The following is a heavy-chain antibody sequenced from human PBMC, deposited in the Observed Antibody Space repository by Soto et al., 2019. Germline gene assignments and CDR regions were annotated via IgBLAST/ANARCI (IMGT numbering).Heavy chain of an antibody. CDR3: ARDTELIAAAGTVNWFDP. Sequence: PSETLSLTCAVYGGSVNGYYWNWIRQPPGKGLEWIGEINHTGGTHYNPSLKSRVTMSVDTSKNQFSLRLSSVTAADTAVYYCARDTELIAAAGTVNWFDPWGQGTLVTVSS. CDR1: GGSVNGYY. CDR2: INHTGGT. J-gene: IGHJ5*02. D-gene: IGHD6-13*01. V-gene: IGHV4-34*10.